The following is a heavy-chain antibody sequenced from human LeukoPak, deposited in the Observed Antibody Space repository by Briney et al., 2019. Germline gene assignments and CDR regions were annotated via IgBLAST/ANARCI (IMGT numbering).Heavy chain of an antibody. CDR1: GFTFSSYA. CDR3: ARQRCGGDCYPFDY. D-gene: IGHD2-21*02. CDR2: ISGSGSTI. J-gene: IGHJ4*02. Sequence: GGSLRLSCAASGFTFSSYAMSWVRQAPGKGLEWVSAISGSGSTIYYADSVKGRFTISRDNAKNSLYLQMNSLRAEDTAVYYCARQRCGGDCYPFDYWGQGTLVTVSP. V-gene: IGHV3-23*01.